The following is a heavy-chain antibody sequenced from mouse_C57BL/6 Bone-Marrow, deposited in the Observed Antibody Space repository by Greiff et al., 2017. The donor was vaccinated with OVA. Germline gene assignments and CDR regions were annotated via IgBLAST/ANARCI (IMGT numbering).Heavy chain of an antibody. V-gene: IGHV1-69*01. CDR3: ARDYLGFDY. CDR2: IDPSDSYT. J-gene: IGHJ2*01. Sequence: VQLQQSGAELVMPGASVKLSCKASGYTFTSYWMHWVKQRPGQGLEWIGEIDPSDSYTNYNQKFKGKSTLTVDKSSSTAYMQLSSLTSEDSAVYYCARDYLGFDYWGQGTTLTVSS. CDR1: GYTFTSYW. D-gene: IGHD2-4*01.